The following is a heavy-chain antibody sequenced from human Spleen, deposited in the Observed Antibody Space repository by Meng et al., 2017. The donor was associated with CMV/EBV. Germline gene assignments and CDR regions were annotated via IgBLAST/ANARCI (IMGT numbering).Heavy chain of an antibody. V-gene: IGHV1-2*02. CDR2: INPNSGGT. CDR1: GYTFTGYY. D-gene: IGHD3/OR15-3a*01. J-gene: IGHJ6*02. Sequence: ASVKVSCKASGYTFTGYYMHWVRQAPGQGLEWMGWINPNSGGTNYAQKFQGRVTMTRDTSTSTAYMELSSLRSEDTAVYYCARRWYDFWSGYLGYYYGMDVWGQGTTVTVSS. CDR3: ARRWYDFWSGYLGYYYGMDV.